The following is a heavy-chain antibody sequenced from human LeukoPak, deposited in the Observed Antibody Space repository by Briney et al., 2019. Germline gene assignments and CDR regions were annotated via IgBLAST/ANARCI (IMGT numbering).Heavy chain of an antibody. CDR3: ARGGVSYFDY. CDR1: GGSFSGYY. CDR2: INHSGST. D-gene: IGHD5/OR15-5a*01. Sequence: SETLSLTCAVYGGSFSGYYWSWIRQPPGKGLEWIGEINHSGSTNYNPSLKSRVTISVDTSKNQFSLKLSSVTAADTAVYYCARGGVSYFDYWGQGTVVTVSS. V-gene: IGHV4-34*01. J-gene: IGHJ4*02.